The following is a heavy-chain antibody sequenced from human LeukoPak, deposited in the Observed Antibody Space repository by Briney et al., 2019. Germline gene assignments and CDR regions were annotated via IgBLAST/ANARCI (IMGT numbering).Heavy chain of an antibody. V-gene: IGHV4-39*07. J-gene: IGHJ4*02. D-gene: IGHD5-18*01. CDR2: IYYSGST. CDR3: ARAGYSYGYPGGIDY. Sequence: SETLSLTCTVSGGSISSSSYYWGWIRQPPGKGLEWIGSIYYSGSTYYNPSLKSRVTISVDTSKNQFSLKLSSVTAADTALYYCARAGYSYGYPGGIDYWGQGTLVTVSS. CDR1: GGSISSSSYY.